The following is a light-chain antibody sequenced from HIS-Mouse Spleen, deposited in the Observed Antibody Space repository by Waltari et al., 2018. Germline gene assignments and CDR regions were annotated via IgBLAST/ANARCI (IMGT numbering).Light chain of an antibody. J-gene: IGKJ1*01. V-gene: IGKV3-11*01. CDR2: GAS. Sequence: EIVLTQSPATLSLSPGERATLSCRASQSVSSYLAWYQQKPGKAPRLLIYGASNRATGSPARFSGRGSGADFTLTISSLEPEDFAVYYCQQRSNWPPTFGQGTKGEIK. CDR3: QQRSNWPPT. CDR1: QSVSSY.